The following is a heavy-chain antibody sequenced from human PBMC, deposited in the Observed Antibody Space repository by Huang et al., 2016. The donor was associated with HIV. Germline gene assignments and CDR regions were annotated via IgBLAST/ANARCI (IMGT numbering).Heavy chain of an antibody. D-gene: IGHD3-22*01. Sequence: EVQLVESGGGLVQPGGSLRLSCAASGFSISSYWMHWVRQAPGKGVVWVSRINSDGSSTSYADSVNGRFTISRDNAKNTLYLQMNSLRAEDTAVYYCARDPRIQSWLNFFDYWGQGTLVSVSS. CDR2: INSDGSST. CDR3: ARDPRIQSWLNFFDY. J-gene: IGHJ4*02. V-gene: IGHV3-74*01. CDR1: GFSISSYW.